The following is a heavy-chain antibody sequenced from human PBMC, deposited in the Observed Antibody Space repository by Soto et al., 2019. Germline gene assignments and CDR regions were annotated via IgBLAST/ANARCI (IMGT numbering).Heavy chain of an antibody. J-gene: IGHJ6*03. D-gene: IGHD2-15*01. Sequence: EVQLLESGGGLVQPGGSLRLSCAASGFTFSSYAMSWVRQAPGKGLEWVSAISGSGGSTYYADSVKGRFTISRDNSKNTQNRKMNSLRAEDTAVYYCAKNGGRHCSGGSCYSGAGYYYYMDVWGKGTTVTVSS. CDR2: ISGSGGST. CDR3: AKNGGRHCSGGSCYSGAGYYYYMDV. CDR1: GFTFSSYA. V-gene: IGHV3-23*01.